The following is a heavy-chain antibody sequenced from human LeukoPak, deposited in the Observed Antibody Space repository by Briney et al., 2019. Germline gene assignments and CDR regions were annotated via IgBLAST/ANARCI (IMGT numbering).Heavy chain of an antibody. J-gene: IGHJ4*02. CDR3: ATLYGYFDY. D-gene: IGHD2-2*02. Sequence: TGGSLRLSCAASGFTFSSYGMHWVRQAPGKGLEWVAVISYDGSNKYYADSVKGRFTISRDNSKNTLYLQMNSLRAEDTAVYYCATLYGYFDYWGQGTLVTVSS. CDR2: ISYDGSNK. CDR1: GFTFSSYG. V-gene: IGHV3-30*03.